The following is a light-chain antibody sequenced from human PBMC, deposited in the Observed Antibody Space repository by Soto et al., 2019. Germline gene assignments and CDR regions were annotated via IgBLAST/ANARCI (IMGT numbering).Light chain of an antibody. V-gene: IGLV1-40*01. Sequence: QSVLPQPPSVSGAPGQRVTISCTGSSSNIGAGYDVHWYQQLPGTAPKLLIYGNSNRPSGVPDRLSGSKSGTSASLAITGLQAEDEADYYCQSYDSSLSGGVFGGGTQLTVL. CDR3: QSYDSSLSGGV. CDR1: SSNIGAGYD. CDR2: GNS. J-gene: IGLJ3*02.